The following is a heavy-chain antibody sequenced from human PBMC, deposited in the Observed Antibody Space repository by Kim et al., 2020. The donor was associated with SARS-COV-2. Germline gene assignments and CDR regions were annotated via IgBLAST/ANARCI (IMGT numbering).Heavy chain of an antibody. CDR3: ARARGGTAYDILTGPTDAFDI. CDR2: IIPIFGTA. CDR1: GGTFSSYA. D-gene: IGHD3-9*01. J-gene: IGHJ3*02. V-gene: IGHV1-69*13. Sequence: SVKVSCKASGGTFSSYAISWVRQAPGQGLEWMGGIIPIFGTANYAQKFQGRVTITADESTSTAYMELSSLRSEDTAVYYCARARGGTAYDILTGPTDAFDIWGQGTMVTVSS.